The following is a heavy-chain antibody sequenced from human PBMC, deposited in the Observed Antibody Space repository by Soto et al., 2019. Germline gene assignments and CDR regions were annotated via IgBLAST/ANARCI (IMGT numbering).Heavy chain of an antibody. J-gene: IGHJ4*02. D-gene: IGHD3-22*01. CDR1: GGSISSSSYY. CDR2: ISYSGRT. Sequence: QLQLQESGPGLVTPSETLSLTCPVSGGSISSSSYYWGWIRQPPGKGLEWLGSISYSGRTYYNPSRKSRVTIAEDTSKNQCSLKLSSVTAADTAVYYCANNRDTYDDDSSGFPPTRFDYWGQGTLVTVSS. CDR3: ANNRDTYDDDSSGFPPTRFDY. V-gene: IGHV4-39*01.